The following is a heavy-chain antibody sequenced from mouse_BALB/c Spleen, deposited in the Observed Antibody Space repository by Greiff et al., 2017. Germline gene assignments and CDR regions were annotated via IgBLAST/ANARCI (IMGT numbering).Heavy chain of an antibody. CDR2: ISSGSSTI. Sequence: EVKLQESGGGLVQPGGSRKLSCAASGFTFSSFGMHWVRQAPEKGLEWVAYISSGSSTIYYADTVKGRFTISRDNPKNTLFLQMTSLRSEDTAMYYCARSGIYYDYGYYAMDYWGQGTSVTVSS. J-gene: IGHJ4*01. CDR1: GFTFSSFG. CDR3: ARSGIYYDYGYYAMDY. D-gene: IGHD2-4*01. V-gene: IGHV5-17*02.